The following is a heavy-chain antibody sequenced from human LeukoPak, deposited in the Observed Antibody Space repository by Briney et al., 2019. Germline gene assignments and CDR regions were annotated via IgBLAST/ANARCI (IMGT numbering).Heavy chain of an antibody. J-gene: IGHJ5*02. CDR1: GGSMRSNSFY. Sequence: SETLSLTCTVSGGSMRSNSFYWGWIRQSPGKGLEWIANINYGGHTYYDPSVKSRVTLSVDVSKNRFSLNLTSVTAADTALYFCARTHFDSLGWFDPWGQGIQVIVSS. CDR3: ARTHFDSLGWFDP. V-gene: IGHV4-39*07. D-gene: IGHD3-9*01. CDR2: INYGGHT.